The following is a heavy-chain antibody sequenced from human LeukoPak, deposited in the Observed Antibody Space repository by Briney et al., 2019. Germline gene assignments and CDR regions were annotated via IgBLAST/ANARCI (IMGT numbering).Heavy chain of an antibody. D-gene: IGHD3-22*01. Sequence: GGSLRLSCAASGFTFSGSAKHWVRQASGKGLEWVGRIRSKANSYATAYAASVKGRFTISRDESKNTAYLQMNSLKTEDTAVYYCTRRAKDDSSGYYSTWGQGTLVTVSS. CDR3: TRRAKDDSSGYYST. V-gene: IGHV3-73*01. CDR2: IRSKANSYAT. CDR1: GFTFSGSA. J-gene: IGHJ5*02.